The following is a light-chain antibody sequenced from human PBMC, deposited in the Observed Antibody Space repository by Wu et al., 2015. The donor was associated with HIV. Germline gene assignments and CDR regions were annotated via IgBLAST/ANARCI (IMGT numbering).Light chain of an antibody. Sequence: MVMTQSPDTLAVSPGESATLSCRASTSVGSDLVWYQQKPGQAPKIIIYGASTRATGIPAGFSGSGSGTEFTLTISSVQSEDFAVYICLQYNQWPAFGQGTKVEVK. CDR3: LQYNQWPA. CDR2: GAS. CDR1: TSVGSD. J-gene: IGKJ1*01. V-gene: IGKV3-15*01.